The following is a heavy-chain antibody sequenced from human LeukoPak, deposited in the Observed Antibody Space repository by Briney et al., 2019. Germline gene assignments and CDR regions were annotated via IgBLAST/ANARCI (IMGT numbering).Heavy chain of an antibody. V-gene: IGHV3-7*01. CDR2: IKQDGSEK. D-gene: IGHD1-26*01. CDR1: GLTHSRYC. Sequence: GGSLRLLCAASGLTHSRYCMMWVRQAPGKGLEGVANIKQDGSEKYYGDSVKGRFTISRDNAKNSLYLQMNSLRAEDTAVYYCARDAGIVAVSVFDYWGRGTLVTVSS. J-gene: IGHJ4*02. CDR3: ARDAGIVAVSVFDY.